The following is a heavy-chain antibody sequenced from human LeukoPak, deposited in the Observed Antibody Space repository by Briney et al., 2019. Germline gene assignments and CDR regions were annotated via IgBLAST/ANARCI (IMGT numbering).Heavy chain of an antibody. Sequence: PGGSLRLSCAASGFTVSSNYMSWVRQAPGKGLEWVSSIYSGGSTYYADSVKGRFTISRDNSKNTVYLQMNSLRAEDTAVYFCARVRLDRSERNLDAFENWGQGIMVTVSS. CDR1: GFTVSSNY. V-gene: IGHV3-53*01. D-gene: IGHD1-14*01. CDR2: IYSGGST. CDR3: ARVRLDRSERNLDAFEN. J-gene: IGHJ3*02.